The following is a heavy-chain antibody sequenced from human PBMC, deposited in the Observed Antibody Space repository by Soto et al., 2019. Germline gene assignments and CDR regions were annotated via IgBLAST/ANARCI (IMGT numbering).Heavy chain of an antibody. J-gene: IGHJ4*02. D-gene: IGHD3-16*01. CDR2: ISSNGGST. V-gene: IGHV3-64*01. CDR3: AQEGGRGGGSFDY. Sequence: GGSLRLSCAASGFTVSSNYMTWVRQAPGKGLEYVSAISSNGGSTYYANSVKGRFTISRDNSKNTLYLQMGSLRAEDMAVYYCAQEGGRGGGSFDYWGQGTLVTVSS. CDR1: GFTVSSNY.